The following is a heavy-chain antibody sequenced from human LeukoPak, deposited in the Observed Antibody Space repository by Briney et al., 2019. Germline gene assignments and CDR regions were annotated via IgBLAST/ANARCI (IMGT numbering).Heavy chain of an antibody. CDR2: IYQSGST. CDR1: GGSISSSNW. V-gene: IGHV4-4*02. CDR3: ARGEQYGSGTVQFDY. J-gene: IGHJ4*02. D-gene: IGHD3-10*01. Sequence: PSETLSLTCSVSGGSISSSNWWSWVRQPPGKGLEWIGEIYQSGSTNYNPTLKSRVTMSVDKSRNQFSLSLTSVTAADTAVYYCARGEQYGSGTVQFDYWGQGTLVTGSS.